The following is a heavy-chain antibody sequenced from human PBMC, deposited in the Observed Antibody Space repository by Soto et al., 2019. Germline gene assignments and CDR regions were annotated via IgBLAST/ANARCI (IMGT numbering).Heavy chain of an antibody. CDR3: VRDPAGHGMDV. J-gene: IGHJ6*02. V-gene: IGHV3-13*01. CDR2: IGKGGDT. CDR1: GFTFSSYA. D-gene: IGHD3-10*01. Sequence: EVQLVESGGDLVQPGGSLRLSCAASGFTFSSYAMQWVRQVTGKGLEWVSSIGKGGDTYYAGSVKGRFTISRENAKNSLYLQMSNLRAGDTAVYYCVRDPAGHGMDVWGQGTTVTVSS.